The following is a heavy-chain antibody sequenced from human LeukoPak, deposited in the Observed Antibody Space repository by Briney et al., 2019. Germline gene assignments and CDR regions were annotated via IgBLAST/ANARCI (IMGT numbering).Heavy chain of an antibody. J-gene: IGHJ4*02. CDR3: ARDRGKGYSGYDGFDY. CDR1: GFTFRSYT. CDR2: FSGRSNYI. Sequence: GGSLRLSCAASGFTFRSYTMNWVRQAPGKGLEWVSSFSGRSNYIYYADSVRGRFTISRDNAKNSLYLQMNSLRAEDTAMYYCARDRGKGYSGYDGFDYWGQGTLVTVSS. D-gene: IGHD5-12*01. V-gene: IGHV3-21*01.